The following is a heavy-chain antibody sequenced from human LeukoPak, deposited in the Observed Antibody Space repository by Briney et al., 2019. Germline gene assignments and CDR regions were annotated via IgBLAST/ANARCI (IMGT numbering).Heavy chain of an antibody. D-gene: IGHD5-12*01. J-gene: IGHJ4*02. Sequence: PSETLSLTCTVSGGSISSSSYYWGWIRQPPGKGLEWIGSIYYSGSTYYNPSLKSRVTISVDTSKNQFSLKLSSVTAADTAVYYCASSDSSGLFDYWGQGTLVTVSS. V-gene: IGHV4-39*01. CDR2: IYYSGST. CDR3: ASSDSSGLFDY. CDR1: GGSISSSSYY.